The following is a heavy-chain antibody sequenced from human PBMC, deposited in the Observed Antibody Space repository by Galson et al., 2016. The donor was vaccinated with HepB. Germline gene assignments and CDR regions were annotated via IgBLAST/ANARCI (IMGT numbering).Heavy chain of an antibody. CDR1: GGSISSSNW. V-gene: IGHV4-4*02. J-gene: IGHJ3*01. CDR3: ARHGPDDAHAFDV. CDR2: IDHSGST. Sequence: SETLSLTCAVSGGSISSSNWWSWVRQPPGKGLEWIGEIDHSGSTNYNPSLKSRVTISVDKSKNQFSLKLSSVTAADTAVYYCARHGPDDAHAFDVWGQGTLVTVSS.